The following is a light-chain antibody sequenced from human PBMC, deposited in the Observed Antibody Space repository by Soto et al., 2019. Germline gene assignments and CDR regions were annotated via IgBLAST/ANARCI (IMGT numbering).Light chain of an antibody. CDR3: QQYNNWLTLT. CDR2: GAS. V-gene: IGKV3-15*01. CDR1: QSVSSN. J-gene: IGKJ4*01. Sequence: EIVMTQSPATLSVSPGERATLSCRASQSVSSNLAWYQQKPGQAPRLLIYGASTRATGIPARFSGSGSGTEFTLTISRLQSEDFAVYYCQQYNNWLTLTFGGGTKVDIK.